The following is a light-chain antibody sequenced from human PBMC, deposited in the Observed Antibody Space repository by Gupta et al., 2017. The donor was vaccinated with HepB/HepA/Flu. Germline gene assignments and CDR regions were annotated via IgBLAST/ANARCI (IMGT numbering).Light chain of an antibody. J-gene: IGLJ2*01. CDR1: NLGDKY. CDR2: QDS. Sequence: SYELTQPPSVFVSPGQTASITCSGDNLGDKYACWYQQKPGQSPVLVIYQDSKRPSGIPERFSGSNSGNTATLTISGTQAMDEADYYCQAWDSSTAGVFGGGTKLTVL. V-gene: IGLV3-1*01. CDR3: QAWDSSTAGV.